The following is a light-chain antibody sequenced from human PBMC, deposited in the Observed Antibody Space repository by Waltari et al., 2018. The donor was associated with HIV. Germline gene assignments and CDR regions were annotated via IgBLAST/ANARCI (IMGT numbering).Light chain of an antibody. V-gene: IGLV1-40*01. Sequence: QSVLTQPPSVSGAPGQRVTISCTGTSSNIGAGFDVHWYQQLPGTVPKVLIYNNTDRPSGVPDRFSGSKSATSASLAITGLHAEDEANYYCQSYDISLSGWVFGGGTKLTVL. CDR1: SSNIGAGFD. CDR2: NNT. J-gene: IGLJ2*01. CDR3: QSYDISLSGWV.